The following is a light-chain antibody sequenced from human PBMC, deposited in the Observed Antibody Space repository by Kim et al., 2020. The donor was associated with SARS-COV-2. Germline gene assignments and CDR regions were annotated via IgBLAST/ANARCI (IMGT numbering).Light chain of an antibody. J-gene: IGLJ2*01. CDR1: NMQVKN. V-gene: IGLV3-1*01. Sequence: VSPGETVNISCTGDNMQVKNVCWYQRTAGHSPVLVLYQDNKRPAGIPERFSGSNSGNTATLTISGTQAMDEADYYCQVWDNSLGVFGAGTKLTVL. CDR2: QDN. CDR3: QVWDNSLGV.